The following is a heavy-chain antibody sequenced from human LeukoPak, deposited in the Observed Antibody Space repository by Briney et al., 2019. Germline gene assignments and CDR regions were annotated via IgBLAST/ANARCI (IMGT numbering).Heavy chain of an antibody. D-gene: IGHD3-9*01. J-gene: IGHJ3*02. CDR3: ARALYDILTGYYRDAFDI. CDR2: INPNSGGT. Sequence: EASVKVSCKASGYTFTGYYMHWVRQAPGQGLERMGWINPNSGGTNYAQKFQGRVTMTRDTSISTAYMELSRLRSDDTAVYYCARALYDILTGYYRDAFDIWGQGTMVTVSS. V-gene: IGHV1-2*02. CDR1: GYTFTGYY.